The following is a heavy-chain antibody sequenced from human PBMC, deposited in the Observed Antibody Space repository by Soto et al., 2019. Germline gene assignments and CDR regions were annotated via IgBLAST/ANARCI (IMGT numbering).Heavy chain of an antibody. V-gene: IGHV4-38-2*01. J-gene: IGHJ4*02. D-gene: IGHD6-13*01. Sequence: SETLSLTCAVSGYSISSGYYWGWIRQPPGKGLEWIGSIYHSGSTYYNPSLKSRVTISVDTSKNQFSLKLSSVTAADTAVYYCARWIAAAGTYFDYWGQGTLVTVSS. CDR1: GYSISSGYY. CDR2: IYHSGST. CDR3: ARWIAAAGTYFDY.